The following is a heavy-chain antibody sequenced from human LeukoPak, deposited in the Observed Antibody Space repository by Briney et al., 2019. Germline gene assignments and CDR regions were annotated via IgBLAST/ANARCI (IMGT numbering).Heavy chain of an antibody. D-gene: IGHD4-17*01. CDR3: ARAIWTSTVTTYYLDY. J-gene: IGHJ4*02. CDR2: INAGNGKT. CDR1: GYSFTNYA. V-gene: IGHV1-3*01. Sequence: GASVKVSCKAAGYSFTNYAIQWVRRAPGQRLEWMGWINAGNGKTKYSQKFQGRVTITRDTSATTAYMELSGLRSEDTAVYYCARAIWTSTVTTYYLDYWGQGTLVTVSS.